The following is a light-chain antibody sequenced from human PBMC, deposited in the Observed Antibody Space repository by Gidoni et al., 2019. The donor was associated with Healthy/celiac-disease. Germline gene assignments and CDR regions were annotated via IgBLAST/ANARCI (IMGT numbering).Light chain of an antibody. Sequence: DIQMTQSPSSLSASVGDRVTITCQASQDISNYLNWYQQKPGKAPKLLIYDASNLETGVPSRFSGSGSGTDFTFTISSLQPGDIATYYCQQYDNLPRGITFGQGTRLEIK. CDR1: QDISNY. V-gene: IGKV1-33*01. CDR2: DAS. CDR3: QQYDNLPRGIT. J-gene: IGKJ5*01.